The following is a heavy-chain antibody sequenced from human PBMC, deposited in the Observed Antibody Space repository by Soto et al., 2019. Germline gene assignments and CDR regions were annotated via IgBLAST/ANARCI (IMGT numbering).Heavy chain of an antibody. Sequence: QVQLQESGPGLVKPSETLSLTCTVSGGSISSYYWSWIRQPPGKGLEWIGYIYYSGSTNYNPSLKSRVTISVDTSKNQFSLKLSSVTAADTAVYYCARHEVRSIAAAGGGDYYYYMDVWGKGTTVTVSS. D-gene: IGHD6-13*01. CDR2: IYYSGST. J-gene: IGHJ6*03. CDR3: ARHEVRSIAAAGGGDYYYYMDV. V-gene: IGHV4-59*08. CDR1: GGSISSYY.